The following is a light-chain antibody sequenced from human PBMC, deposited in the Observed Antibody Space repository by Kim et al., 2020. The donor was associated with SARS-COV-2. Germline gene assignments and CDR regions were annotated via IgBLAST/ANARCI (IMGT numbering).Light chain of an antibody. J-gene: IGLJ2*01. CDR1: SSDVASYDY. CDR3: NSYAGSNNGV. CDR2: DVT. V-gene: IGLV2-8*01. Sequence: GQSVTISCTGSSSDVASYDYVSWYQQSPGTAPKLLIYDVTKRPSGVPDRFSGSKSANTASLTVSGLQAEDEADYYCNSYAGSNNGVFGGGTQLTVL.